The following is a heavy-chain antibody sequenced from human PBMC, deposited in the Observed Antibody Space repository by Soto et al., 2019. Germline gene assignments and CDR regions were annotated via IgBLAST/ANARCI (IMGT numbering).Heavy chain of an antibody. V-gene: IGHV3-23*01. Sequence: EVQLLESGGGLVQPGGSLRLSCAASGFTFSSYAMSWVHQAPGRGLEWVSAISGSGSNTYYADSVKGRFTISRDNSKNTLYLQMSSLRVEDTAVYYCAKDGSSRGGYYFDYWGQGTLVTVSS. D-gene: IGHD6-6*01. CDR1: GFTFSSYA. CDR3: AKDGSSRGGYYFDY. CDR2: ISGSGSNT. J-gene: IGHJ4*02.